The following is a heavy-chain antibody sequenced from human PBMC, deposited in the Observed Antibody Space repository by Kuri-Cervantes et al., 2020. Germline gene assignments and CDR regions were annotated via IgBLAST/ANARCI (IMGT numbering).Heavy chain of an antibody. CDR3: ARPLYYDSSGLFNF. CDR2: INHSGRT. J-gene: IGHJ4*02. V-gene: IGHV4-34*01. D-gene: IGHD3-22*01. Sequence: GSLRLSCTVYGGSFSNNYWNWIRQPPGKGLEWIGEINHSGRTKCNPSLKSRVNISIDTSKRQFSLKLSSVTAADAAVYYCARPLYYDSSGLFNFWGQGTLVTVSS. CDR1: GGSFSNNY.